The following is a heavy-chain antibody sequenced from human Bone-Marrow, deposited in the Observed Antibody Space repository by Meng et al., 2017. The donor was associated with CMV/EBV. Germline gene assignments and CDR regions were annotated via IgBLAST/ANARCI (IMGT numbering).Heavy chain of an antibody. CDR1: GLTFSGSA. D-gene: IGHD2-2*01. CDR2: IRSKTNSYAT. J-gene: IGHJ5*02. V-gene: IGHV3-73*01. CDR3: TRHEYCSSTSCPGRFDP. Sequence: GESLKISCAASGLTFSGSAMHWVRQSSGKGLEWVGRIRSKTNSYATAYAASVKGRFTISRDDSKNTAYLQMNSLKTEDTAVYYCTRHEYCSSTSCPGRFDPWGQGTLVTVSS.